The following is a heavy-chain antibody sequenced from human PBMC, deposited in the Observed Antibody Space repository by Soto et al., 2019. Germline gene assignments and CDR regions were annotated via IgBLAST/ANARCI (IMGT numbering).Heavy chain of an antibody. CDR3: ARAHLGNDRYILDPFDP. Sequence: PSQTLSLTCAISGDSVSSNGAAWNWIRQSPSRGLEWLGRTYYRSNWYNDYAISVKSRITINPDTSKNQFSLQLSSVIPDDTAVYYCARAHLGNDRYILDPFDPWGQGTLVTVSS. D-gene: IGHD3-16*01. V-gene: IGHV6-1*01. CDR2: TYYRSNWYN. J-gene: IGHJ5*02. CDR1: GDSVSSNGAA.